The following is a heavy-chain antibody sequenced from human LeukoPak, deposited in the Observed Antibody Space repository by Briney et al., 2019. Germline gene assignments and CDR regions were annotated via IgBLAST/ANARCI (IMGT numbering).Heavy chain of an antibody. CDR3: TKDLGTEYNIFDC. Sequence: PGGSLRLSCAPSEFTFSAYAMHWIRQAPGRGLEWVAFVRYGGNIKYYADSVKGRFTISRDNSKNTLYLQMNSLRPEDTAAYYCTKDLGTEYNIFDCWGQGTLVTVSS. V-gene: IGHV3-30*02. J-gene: IGHJ4*02. D-gene: IGHD3-9*01. CDR1: EFTFSAYA. CDR2: VRYGGNIK.